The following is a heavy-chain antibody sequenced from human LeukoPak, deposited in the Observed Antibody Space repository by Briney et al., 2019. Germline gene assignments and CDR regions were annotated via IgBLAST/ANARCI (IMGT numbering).Heavy chain of an antibody. CDR1: GYSFTSYW. D-gene: IGHD3-22*01. V-gene: IGHV5-51*01. Sequence: GESLKISCKGSGYSFTSYWIGWVRQMPGKGLEWMGIIYPGDSDTRYSPSFQGQVTISADKSISTAYLQWSSLKASDTAMYYCARHAASSGFFLDWFDPWGQGTLVTVSS. CDR3: ARHAASSGFFLDWFDP. J-gene: IGHJ5*02. CDR2: IYPGDSDT.